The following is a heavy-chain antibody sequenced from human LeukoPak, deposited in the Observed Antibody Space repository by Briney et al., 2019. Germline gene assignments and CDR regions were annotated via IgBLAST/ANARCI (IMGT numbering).Heavy chain of an antibody. D-gene: IGHD4-17*01. J-gene: IGHJ4*02. CDR1: GFIFSDYW. Sequence: GGSLRLSCAASGFIFSDYWMHWVRQAPGKGLEWVSAISGSGGSTYYADSVKGRFTISRDNSKNTLYLQMNSLRAEDTAVYYCARDPGLRWGQGTLVTVSS. V-gene: IGHV3-23*01. CDR2: ISGSGGST. CDR3: ARDPGLR.